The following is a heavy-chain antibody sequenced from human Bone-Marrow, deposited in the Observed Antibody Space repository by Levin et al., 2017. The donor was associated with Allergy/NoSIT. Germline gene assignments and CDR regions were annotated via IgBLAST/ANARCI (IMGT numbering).Heavy chain of an antibody. Sequence: GGSLRLSCAASGFTVDTNHMTWIRQAPGKGLEWVSNVHVDGSTTHADSVRGRFAISRDNSKNMVYLQMNSLRAEDTAVYYCARPGVVVAGRYYMDVWGKGTTVTVSS. J-gene: IGHJ6*03. CDR3: ARPGVVVAGRYYMDV. CDR2: VHVDGST. CDR1: GFTVDTNH. D-gene: IGHD2-2*01. V-gene: IGHV3-53*01.